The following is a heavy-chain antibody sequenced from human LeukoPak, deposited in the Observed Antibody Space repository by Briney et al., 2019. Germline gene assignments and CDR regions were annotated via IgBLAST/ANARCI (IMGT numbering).Heavy chain of an antibody. CDR1: GFTFSSNS. Sequence: PGGSLRLSCAASGFTFSSNSMNWVRQAPGKGLEWVSYISSSSNTIYYTDSVKGRFTISRDNAKNSLYLQMNSLGAEDTAVYYCARDGQDDFWSGGSLLYWGQGALVTVSS. CDR3: ARDGQDDFWSGGSLLY. CDR2: ISSSSNTI. V-gene: IGHV3-48*01. J-gene: IGHJ4*02. D-gene: IGHD3-3*01.